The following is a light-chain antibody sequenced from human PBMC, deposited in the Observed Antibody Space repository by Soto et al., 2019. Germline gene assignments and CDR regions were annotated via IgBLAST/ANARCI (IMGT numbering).Light chain of an antibody. Sequence: QAVVTQEPSLTVSPGGTVTLTCATSTGAVTSGYYPNWFQQKPGQAPRALIYSTNNKYSWTPARFSGSLLGGKAALTLSGVQPEDEADYYCPLYDGGQVGGFGGGTKLTVL. J-gene: IGLJ2*01. CDR1: TGAVTSGYY. CDR2: STN. V-gene: IGLV7-43*01. CDR3: PLYDGGQVGG.